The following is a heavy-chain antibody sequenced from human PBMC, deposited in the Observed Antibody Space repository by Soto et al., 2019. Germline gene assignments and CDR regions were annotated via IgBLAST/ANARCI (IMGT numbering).Heavy chain of an antibody. CDR2: INPKSRGT. J-gene: IGHJ5*02. Sequence: ASVKVSCKASGYTFTDYFIHWVRQVPGQGFEWMGWINPKSRGTTYAQKFQGRVTMTRDTSNSTAYMELRGLRSDDTAVYYCARVTLKAGNWFDPWGQGTPVTV. CDR1: GYTFTDYF. V-gene: IGHV1-2*02. CDR3: ARVTLKAGNWFDP.